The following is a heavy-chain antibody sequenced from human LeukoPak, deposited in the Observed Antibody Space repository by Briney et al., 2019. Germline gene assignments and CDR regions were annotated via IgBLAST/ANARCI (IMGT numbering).Heavy chain of an antibody. V-gene: IGHV4-34*01. CDR1: GASFSSYY. J-gene: IGHJ5*02. CDR2: IKHSGST. Sequence: SETLSLTCAVSGASFSSYYWSWIRQPPGKGLEWIGEIKHSGSTKYNPSLKSRVTISVDTSKNQFSLKLNSVTAADTAVYYCAIGKGNWFDPWGQGTLVTVSS. CDR3: AIGKGNWFDP.